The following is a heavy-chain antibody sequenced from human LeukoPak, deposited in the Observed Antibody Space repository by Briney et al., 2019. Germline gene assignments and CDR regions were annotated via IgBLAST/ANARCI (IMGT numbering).Heavy chain of an antibody. V-gene: IGHV4-59*01. J-gene: IGHJ2*01. CDR3: ARDPRLYCSGSSCFQSYYFDL. D-gene: IGHD2-15*01. Sequence: SETLSLTCTVSGGSINTYYWSWIRQPPGKGLEWVGCISYSGSTNYNPSLKSRVTISVDTSKNQFSLTLTPVTAADTAVYYCARDPRLYCSGSSCFQSYYFDLWGLGTLVTVSS. CDR2: ISYSGST. CDR1: GGSINTYY.